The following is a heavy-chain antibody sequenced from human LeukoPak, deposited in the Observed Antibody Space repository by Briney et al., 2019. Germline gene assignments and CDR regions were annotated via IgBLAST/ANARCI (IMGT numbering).Heavy chain of an antibody. Sequence: GGTLRLSCSASGFTFSIYAMHWVRQAPGKGLEYLSGINNNGGTTNYADSVRGRFTISRDNFKNTLYLQMSSLRPEDTALYYCVKTMVTFGGIIRADAFDIWGQGTMVTVSS. CDR3: VKTMVTFGGIIRADAFDI. D-gene: IGHD3-16*01. CDR1: GFTFSIYA. V-gene: IGHV3-64D*06. J-gene: IGHJ3*02. CDR2: INNNGGTT.